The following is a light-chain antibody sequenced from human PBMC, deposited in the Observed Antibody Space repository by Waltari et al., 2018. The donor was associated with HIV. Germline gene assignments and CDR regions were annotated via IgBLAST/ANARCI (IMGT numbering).Light chain of an antibody. Sequence: QSVLTQPPSVSGAPGRKVIISCTGSSSNIGAGYDVQWYQQCPGPAPKVLIYGNANGPSGAPDRFFGSKSGNSASLAITGLQADDEADYYGQSYDSSLNGWVFGGGTKLTV. CDR2: GNA. J-gene: IGLJ3*02. V-gene: IGLV1-40*01. CDR3: QSYDSSLNGWV. CDR1: SSNIGAGYD.